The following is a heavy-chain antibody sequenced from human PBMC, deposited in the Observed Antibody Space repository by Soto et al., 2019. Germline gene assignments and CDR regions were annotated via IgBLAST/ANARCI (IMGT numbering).Heavy chain of an antibody. V-gene: IGHV3-7*01. J-gene: IGHJ6*03. D-gene: IGHD2-2*01. CDR1: GFTFSSYW. CDR2: INQDGSEK. CDR3: TRHDQIDIVVVPAAMLSDYYYMDV. Sequence: GGSLRLSCAVSGFTFSSYWMSWVRQAPGKGLEWVADINQDGSEKYSVDSVKGRFTISRDNARNSLYLQMNSLRAEDTAVHYCTRHDQIDIVVVPAAMLSDYYYMDVWGKGTTVTVSS.